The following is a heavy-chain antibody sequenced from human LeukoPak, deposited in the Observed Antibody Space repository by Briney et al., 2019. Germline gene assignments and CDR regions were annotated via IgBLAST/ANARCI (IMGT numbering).Heavy chain of an antibody. V-gene: IGHV1-46*03. Sequence: RASVKVSCKASGYTFTSYYMHWVRQAPGQGLEWMGIINPSGGSTSYAQKFQGRVTMTGDTSTSTVYMELSSLRSEDTAVYYCARDTNPSSSSGYYGSGSYYNPLDYWGQGTLVTVSS. CDR2: INPSGGST. CDR3: ARDTNPSSSSGYYGSGSYYNPLDY. D-gene: IGHD3-10*01. J-gene: IGHJ4*02. CDR1: GYTFTSYY.